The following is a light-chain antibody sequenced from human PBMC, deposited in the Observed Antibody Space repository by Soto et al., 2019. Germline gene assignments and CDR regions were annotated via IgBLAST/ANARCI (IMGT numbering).Light chain of an antibody. CDR2: GAS. Sequence: EIVMTQSPATLSVSPGERATLSCRASQSVSTNFAWYQQKPGQAPRLLIYGASTRATGVPARFSGSGSGTEFTLTMSSLQSEDCAVSYCQQYNNWPYTFGQGTKLEI. CDR1: QSVSTN. J-gene: IGKJ2*01. V-gene: IGKV3-15*01. CDR3: QQYNNWPYT.